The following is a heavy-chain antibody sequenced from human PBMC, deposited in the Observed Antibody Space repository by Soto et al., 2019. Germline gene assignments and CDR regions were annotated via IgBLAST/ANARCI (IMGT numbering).Heavy chain of an antibody. CDR3: ARHRDDVPHDYGDYVNYYYYYGMDV. CDR1: GYSFTSYW. J-gene: IGHJ6*02. Sequence: PGESLKISCKGSGYSFTSYWISWVSQMPGKGLEWMGRIDPSDSYTNYSPSFRGHVTISADKSISTAYLQWSSLKASDTAMYYCARHRDDVPHDYGDYVNYYYYYGMDVWGQGTTVTVSS. V-gene: IGHV5-10-1*01. CDR2: IDPSDSYT. D-gene: IGHD4-17*01.